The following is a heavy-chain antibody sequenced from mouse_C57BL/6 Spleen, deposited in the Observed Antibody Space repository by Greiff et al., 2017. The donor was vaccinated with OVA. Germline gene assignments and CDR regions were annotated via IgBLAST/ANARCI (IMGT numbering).Heavy chain of an antibody. J-gene: IGHJ3*01. D-gene: IGHD2-4*01. CDR3: AIVYDYDGAWFAY. Sequence: VQLQESGAELARPGASVKLSCKASGYTFTSYGISWVKQRTGQGLEWIGEIYPRSGNTYYNEKFKGKATLTADKSSSTAYMELRSLTSEDSAVYFCAIVYDYDGAWFAYWGKGTLVTVSA. CDR1: GYTFTSYG. V-gene: IGHV1-81*01. CDR2: IYPRSGNT.